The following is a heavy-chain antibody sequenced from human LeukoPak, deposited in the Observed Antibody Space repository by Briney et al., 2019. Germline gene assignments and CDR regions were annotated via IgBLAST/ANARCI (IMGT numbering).Heavy chain of an antibody. CDR1: GFTFGSYS. J-gene: IGHJ4*02. D-gene: IGHD5-12*01. Sequence: GGSLRLSCAASGFTFGSYSMNWVRQAPGKGLEWVSSITSSSTYIYYAESVKGRFTISRDNAKNSLYLQMNNLRAEDTAVYYCARVHSGLFDYWGQGTLVTVSS. CDR3: ARVHSGLFDY. V-gene: IGHV3-21*01. CDR2: ITSSSTYI.